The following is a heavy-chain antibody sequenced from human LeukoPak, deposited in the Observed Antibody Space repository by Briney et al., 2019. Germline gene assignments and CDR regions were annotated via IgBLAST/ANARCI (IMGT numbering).Heavy chain of an antibody. CDR1: GFTFSTYD. CDR3: ARDPGYSSFDL. J-gene: IGHJ4*02. CDR2: IWFDGTNK. V-gene: IGHV3-33*01. Sequence: PGGSLRLSCAASGFTFSTYDMHWVRQAPGKGLEWVAVIWFDGTNKYYADSVKGRFTISRDNSGNTLYLQMNSLTADDTAVYYCARDPGYSSFDLWGQGTQVTVSS. D-gene: IGHD5-12*01.